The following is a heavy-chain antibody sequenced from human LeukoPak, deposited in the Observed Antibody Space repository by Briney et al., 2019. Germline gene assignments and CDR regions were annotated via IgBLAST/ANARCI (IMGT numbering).Heavy chain of an antibody. CDR3: ARTSSNSWSYGMDG. Sequence: PETLSLTCTVSHGSLTSYYSSWIRQPAGKGLEWIGRIYPSGSTNYNPSLKTRATMTVDTSKNMFSLKLSSVTAADTVVYYCARTSSNSWSYGMDGWGQGTTVSVSS. CDR2: IYPSGST. CDR1: HGSLTSYY. J-gene: IGHJ6*02. D-gene: IGHD6-13*01. V-gene: IGHV4-4*07.